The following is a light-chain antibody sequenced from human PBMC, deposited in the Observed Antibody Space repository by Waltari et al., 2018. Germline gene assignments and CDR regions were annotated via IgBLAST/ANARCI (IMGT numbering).Light chain of an antibody. CDR3: QQYNSYSGT. Sequence: DIQMTQSPSSLPASVGDRVTITCRASQSISNYLNWYQHKPGEAPKLLVYVASNLQRGVPSRFSGSGSETDFTLTISSLQPDDFATYYCQQYNSYSGTFGQGTKVEIK. J-gene: IGKJ1*01. CDR2: VAS. V-gene: IGKV1-39*01. CDR1: QSISNY.